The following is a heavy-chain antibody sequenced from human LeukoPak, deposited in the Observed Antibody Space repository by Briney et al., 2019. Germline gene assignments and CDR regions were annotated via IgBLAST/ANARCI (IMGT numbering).Heavy chain of an antibody. V-gene: IGHV4-4*07. CDR1: GGSISSYY. CDR3: ARDSRYAFWSGYYTLYYYYLDV. CDR2: IYTSGST. Sequence: SETLSLTCTVSGGSISSYYWSWIRQPAGKGLEWIGRIYTSGSTNYNPSLKSRVTISVDKSKNQFSLKLSSVTAADTAVYYCARDSRYAFWSGYYTLYYYYLDVCGKGTTVTVSS. D-gene: IGHD3-3*01. J-gene: IGHJ6*03.